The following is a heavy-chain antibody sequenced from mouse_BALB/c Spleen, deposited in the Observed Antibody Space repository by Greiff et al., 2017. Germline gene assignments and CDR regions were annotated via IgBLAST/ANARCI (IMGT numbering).Heavy chain of an antibody. CDR3: ASPYDGYPYAMDY. CDR1: GFTFSSFG. CDR2: ISSGSSTI. D-gene: IGHD2-3*01. J-gene: IGHJ4*01. V-gene: IGHV5-17*02. Sequence: EVMLVESGGGLVQPGGSRKLSCAASGFTFSSFGMHWVRQAPEKGLEWVAYISSGSSTIYYADTVKGRFTISRDNPRNTLFLQMTSLRSEDTAMYYCASPYDGYPYAMDYWGQGTSVTVSS.